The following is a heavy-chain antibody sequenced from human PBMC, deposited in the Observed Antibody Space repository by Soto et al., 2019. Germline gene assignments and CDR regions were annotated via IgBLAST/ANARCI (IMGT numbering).Heavy chain of an antibody. CDR1: GFTFSSYG. Sequence: PGGSLRLSCAASGFTFSSYGMHWVRQAPGKGLEWVAVISYDGSNKYYADSVKGRFTISRDNSKNTLYLQMNSLRAEDTAVYYCAKEQMTTAFPSEYNDAFDIWGQGTMVTVSS. J-gene: IGHJ3*02. V-gene: IGHV3-30*18. D-gene: IGHD4-17*01. CDR3: AKEQMTTAFPSEYNDAFDI. CDR2: ISYDGSNK.